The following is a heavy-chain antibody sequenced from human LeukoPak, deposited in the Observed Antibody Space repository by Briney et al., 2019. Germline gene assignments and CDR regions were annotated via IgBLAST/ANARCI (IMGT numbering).Heavy chain of an antibody. D-gene: IGHD2-2*01. CDR3: ARVRYCSSTSCHAGIIDY. Sequence: SQTLSLTCTVSGGSISSGGYYWSWIRQHPGKGLEWIGYIYYSGSTYYNPSLKSRVTISVGTSKNQFSLKLSSVTAADTAVYYCARVRYCSSTSCHAGIIDYWGQGTLVTVSS. V-gene: IGHV4-31*03. CDR2: IYYSGST. J-gene: IGHJ4*02. CDR1: GGSISSGGYY.